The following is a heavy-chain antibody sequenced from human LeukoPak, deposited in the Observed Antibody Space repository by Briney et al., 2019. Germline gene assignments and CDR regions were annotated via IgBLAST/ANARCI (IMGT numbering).Heavy chain of an antibody. CDR2: IYYSGST. D-gene: IGHD1-7*01. CDR1: GGSISSSSYY. Sequence: SETLSPTCTVSGGSISSSSYYWGWIRQPPGKGLEWIGSIYYSGSTYYNPSLKSRVTISVDTSKNQFSLKLSSVTAADTAVYYCARGSIRNYVSWFDPWGQGTLVTVSS. J-gene: IGHJ5*02. V-gene: IGHV4-39*07. CDR3: ARGSIRNYVSWFDP.